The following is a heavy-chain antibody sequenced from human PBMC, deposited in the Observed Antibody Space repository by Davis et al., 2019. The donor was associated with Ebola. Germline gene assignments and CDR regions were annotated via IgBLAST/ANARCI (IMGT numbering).Heavy chain of an antibody. CDR2: INPSAGYT. CDR1: GGTFSSYA. Sequence: ASVKVSCKASGGTFSSYAISWVRQAPGQGLEWMGVINPSAGYTNYAQKFQGRVTIPRDTSTSTVYMAVRRLRSDDTAVYYCARDGPDYYGLDVWGQGTAVTVSS. CDR3: ARDGPDYYGLDV. J-gene: IGHJ6*02. V-gene: IGHV1-46*01.